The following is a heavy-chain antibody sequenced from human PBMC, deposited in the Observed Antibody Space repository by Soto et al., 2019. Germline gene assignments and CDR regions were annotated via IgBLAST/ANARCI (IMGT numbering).Heavy chain of an antibody. CDR3: ARRAYGGDY. CDR2: IYYNENT. D-gene: IGHD4-17*01. J-gene: IGHJ4*02. Sequence: QMHLQESGPGLVKPSETLSLTCTVSGDSVSSNTYFWSWIRQPPGKRLEWLGYIYYNENTNYNPSLRSRINISLNTSNTQFCLRLASVTVADAAVYYCARRAYGGDYWGQGILVSVSS. V-gene: IGHV4-61*01. CDR1: GDSVSSNTYF.